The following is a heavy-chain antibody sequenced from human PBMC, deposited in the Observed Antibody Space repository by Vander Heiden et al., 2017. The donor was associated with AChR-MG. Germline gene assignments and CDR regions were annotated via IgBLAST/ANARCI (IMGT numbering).Heavy chain of an antibody. CDR2: ISYDGSNK. J-gene: IGHJ4*02. CDR3: ASRAPPELVYSSGWSFDY. V-gene: IGHV3-30-3*01. CDR1: GFTFSRYA. Sequence: QVQLMESGGGVVQPGRSLRLSCAASGFTFSRYAMHWVRQAPGKGLEWVAVISYDGSNKYYADSVKGRFTISRDNSKNTLYLQMNSLRAEDTAVYYCASRAPPELVYSSGWSFDYWGQGTLVTVSS. D-gene: IGHD6-19*01.